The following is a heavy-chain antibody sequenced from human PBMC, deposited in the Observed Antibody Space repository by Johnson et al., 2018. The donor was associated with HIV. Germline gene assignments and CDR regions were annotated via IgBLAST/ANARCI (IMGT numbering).Heavy chain of an antibody. Sequence: VESGGGLVQPGRSLRVSCVASGFTFADYAMHWVRQAPGKGLAWVSGISWTRGIIGYADSVKGRFTISRDSAKSSLYLQMNSLRAEDTAVYYCARASSIAARGADAFDIWGQGTMVTVSS. CDR1: GFTFADYA. CDR3: ARASSIAARGADAFDI. V-gene: IGHV3-9*01. J-gene: IGHJ3*02. D-gene: IGHD6-6*01. CDR2: ISWTRGII.